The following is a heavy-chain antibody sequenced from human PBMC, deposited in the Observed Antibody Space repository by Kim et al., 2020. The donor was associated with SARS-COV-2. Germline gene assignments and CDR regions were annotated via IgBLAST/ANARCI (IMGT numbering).Heavy chain of an antibody. CDR1: GGSISSGSYY. J-gene: IGHJ4*02. CDR3: AREQDYGGKGTLRY. Sequence: SETLSLTCTVSGGSISSGSYYWSWIWQPAGKGLEWIGRIYTSGSTNYNPSLKSRVTISVDTSKNQFSLKLSSVTAADTAVYYCAREQDYGGKGTLRYWGQGTLVTVSS. D-gene: IGHD4-17*01. V-gene: IGHV4-61*02. CDR2: IYTSGST.